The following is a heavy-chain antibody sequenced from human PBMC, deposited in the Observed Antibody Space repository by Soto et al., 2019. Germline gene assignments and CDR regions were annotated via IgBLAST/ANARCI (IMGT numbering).Heavy chain of an antibody. CDR2: IYHSGST. CDR3: ARDMGSSTYYYYGMDV. CDR1: GCSISSSNW. V-gene: IGHV4-4*02. Sequence: SETLSLTCAFSGCSISSSNWWSWVRQPPGKGLEWIGEIYHSGSTNYNPSLKSRVTISVDKSKNQFSLKLSSVTAADTAVYYCARDMGSSTYYYYGMDVWGQGTTVTVSS. J-gene: IGHJ6*02. D-gene: IGHD6-6*01.